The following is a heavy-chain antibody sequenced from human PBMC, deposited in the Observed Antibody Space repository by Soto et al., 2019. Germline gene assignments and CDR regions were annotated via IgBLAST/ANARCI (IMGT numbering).Heavy chain of an antibody. Sequence: QVQLVQSGTEVKKPGASVKVSCEASGYTFTTHYMHWVRQAPGQGLEWMGIINPSGGRTTYALKFQGRVTLTSDTSTNTSYMALTSLRSEDTAVYYCARAGENYGSGTFSPPLRYYFNSWGQGTLVTVSS. V-gene: IGHV1-46*01. CDR1: GYTFTTHY. CDR3: ARAGENYGSGTFSPPLRYYFNS. CDR2: INPSGGRT. J-gene: IGHJ4*02. D-gene: IGHD3-10*01.